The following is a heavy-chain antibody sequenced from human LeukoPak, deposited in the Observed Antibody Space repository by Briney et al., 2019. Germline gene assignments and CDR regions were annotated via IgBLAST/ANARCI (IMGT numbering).Heavy chain of an antibody. J-gene: IGHJ4*02. CDR3: ARPNYSGSYSGTYYFDY. CDR2: INHSGST. V-gene: IGHV4-34*01. Sequence: SETLSLTCAVYGGSFSGYYWSWIRQPPGKGLEWLGEINHSGSTNYNPSLKSRVTISVDTSKNQFSLKLSSVTAADTAVYYCARPNYSGSYSGTYYFDYWGQGTLVTVSS. CDR1: GGSFSGYY. D-gene: IGHD1-26*01.